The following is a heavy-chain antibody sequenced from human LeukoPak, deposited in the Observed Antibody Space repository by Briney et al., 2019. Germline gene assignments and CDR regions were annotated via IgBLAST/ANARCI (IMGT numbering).Heavy chain of an antibody. Sequence: GRSLRLSCAASGFTFSSYSMNWVRQAPGKGLEWVSSISSSSSYIYYADSVKGRFTISRDNAKNSLYLQMNSLRAEDTAVYYCARELWFGELLSPPDYWGQGTLVTVSS. CDR3: ARELWFGELLSPPDY. D-gene: IGHD3-10*01. CDR2: ISSSSSYI. J-gene: IGHJ4*02. V-gene: IGHV3-21*01. CDR1: GFTFSSYS.